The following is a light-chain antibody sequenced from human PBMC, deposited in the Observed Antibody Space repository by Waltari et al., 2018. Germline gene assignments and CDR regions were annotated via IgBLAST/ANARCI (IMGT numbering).Light chain of an antibody. Sequence: QLVLTQSPSASASLGASVKLTCTLSSGHSTNVVAWLQQQPEKGPRFLMKVNGGGSHTKGDEIPDRLSGSSSGAERYLTISSLQSEDEADYYCQTGGHGTWVFGGGTKLTVL. CDR3: QTGGHGTWV. V-gene: IGLV4-69*01. CDR2: VNGGGSH. CDR1: SGHSTNV. J-gene: IGLJ3*02.